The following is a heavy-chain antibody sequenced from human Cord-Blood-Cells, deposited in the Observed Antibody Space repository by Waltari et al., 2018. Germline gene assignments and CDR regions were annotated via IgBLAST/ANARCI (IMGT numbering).Heavy chain of an antibody. CDR2: ISYDGSNK. J-gene: IGHJ4*02. V-gene: IGHV3-30*18. CDR1: GFTLWSSG. CDR3: AKSLGVVVVAADY. D-gene: IGHD2-15*01. Sequence: QVQLVAAGGGGVQPGRSLRRSCGASGFTLWSSGLLGVRQAPGKGLEWVAVISYDGSNKYYADSVKGRFTISRDNYKNTLYLQMNSLRAEDTAVYYCAKSLGVVVVAADYWGQGTLVTVSS.